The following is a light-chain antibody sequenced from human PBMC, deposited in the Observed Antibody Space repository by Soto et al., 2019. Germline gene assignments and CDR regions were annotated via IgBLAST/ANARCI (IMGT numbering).Light chain of an antibody. J-gene: IGKJ4*01. CDR1: QSVSSK. Sequence: EIGMTQSPATLSVSPGERATLSCRASQSVSSKLAWYQQKPGQAPRLLIYGASTRATGIPARFSGSGSGTEFTLTISSLQSEDFAVYYCQEYNNWHPVTFGGGTKVEIK. V-gene: IGKV3-15*01. CDR2: GAS. CDR3: QEYNNWHPVT.